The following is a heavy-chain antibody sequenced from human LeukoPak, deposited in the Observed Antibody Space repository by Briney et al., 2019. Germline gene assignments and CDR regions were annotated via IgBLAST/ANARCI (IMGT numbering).Heavy chain of an antibody. CDR2: TYYRSKWYN. D-gene: IGHD3-22*01. Sequence: SQTLSLTCAISGDSVSSNSAAWNWIRQSPSRGLEWLGRTYYRSKWYNDYAVSVKSRITINPDTSKNQFSLQLNSVTPEDTAVYYCARDNPQNSSGYYYAFDYWGQGTLVTVPS. CDR1: GDSVSSNSAA. J-gene: IGHJ4*02. V-gene: IGHV6-1*01. CDR3: ARDNPQNSSGYYYAFDY.